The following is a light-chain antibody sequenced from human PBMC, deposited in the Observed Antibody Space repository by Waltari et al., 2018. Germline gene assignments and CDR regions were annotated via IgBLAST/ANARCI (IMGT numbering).Light chain of an antibody. J-gene: IGLJ3*02. CDR3: NSYTAFDTQL. CDR2: DVF. V-gene: IGLV2-14*03. Sequence: QSALTQPASVSGSPGASVTVSCPGPSSVIGATDCVSWYQQHPGKAPKPNIRDVFYRPSGVSNRFFGSKSGDTASLTISGLQAEDEAYYYCNSYTAFDTQLFGGGTKVTVL. CDR1: SSVIGATDC.